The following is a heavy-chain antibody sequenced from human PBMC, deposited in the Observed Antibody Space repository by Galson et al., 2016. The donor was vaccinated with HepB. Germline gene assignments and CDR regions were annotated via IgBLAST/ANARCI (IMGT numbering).Heavy chain of an antibody. CDR3: ARGPWIAVVASTPWESYSMGV. CDR2: IWNDGSKK. D-gene: IGHD2-15*01. J-gene: IGHJ6*02. CDR1: GFTFSNYG. Sequence: SLRLSCATSGFTFSNYGMHWVRQAPGKGPEWVAFIWNDGSKKYYVDSVKGRFTISRDRSDTMYLQMNSLRVEDTAVYYCARGPWIAVVASTPWESYSMGVRGQGTTVTVS. V-gene: IGHV3-33*01.